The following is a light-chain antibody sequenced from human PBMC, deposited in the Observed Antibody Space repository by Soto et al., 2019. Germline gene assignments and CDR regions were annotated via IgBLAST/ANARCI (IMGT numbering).Light chain of an antibody. J-gene: IGLJ1*01. CDR3: SSYTTTNTYV. CDR2: EVS. V-gene: IGLV2-14*01. Sequence: QASLTQPASLSGSPGQSITISCTGTSSDVGGYNYVSWSQQHPGKAPKLMIYEVSNRPSGVSNRFSGSKSGNTASLTISGLQAEDEADYYCSSYTTTNTYVFGTGTKVTGL. CDR1: SSDVGGYNY.